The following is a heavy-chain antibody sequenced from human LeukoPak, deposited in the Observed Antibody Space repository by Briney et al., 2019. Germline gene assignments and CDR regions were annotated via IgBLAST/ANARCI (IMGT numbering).Heavy chain of an antibody. V-gene: IGHV3-74*01. CDR3: AYSITIFPMH. CDR2: INSDGSST. D-gene: IGHD3-9*01. Sequence: SGGSLRLSCAASGFAFSNYWMHWVRQAPGKGLVWVSRINSDGSSTSYADSVKGRFTISRDNAKNTLYLQMNSLRAEDTAVYYCAYSITIFPMHWGQGTLVTVSS. CDR1: GFAFSNYW. J-gene: IGHJ4*02.